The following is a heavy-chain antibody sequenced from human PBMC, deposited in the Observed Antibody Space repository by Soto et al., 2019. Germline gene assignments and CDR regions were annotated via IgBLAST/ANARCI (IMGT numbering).Heavy chain of an antibody. CDR3: ERLAEATNYGMDV. CDR2: IYYSGST. D-gene: IGHD6-13*01. Sequence: PSETLSLTCTVSGGSISSGGYYWSWIRQHPGKGLEWIGYIYYSGSTYYNPSLKSRVTISVDTSKNQFSLKLSSVTAADTAVYYCERLAEATNYGMDVWGQGTTVTVSS. V-gene: IGHV4-31*03. J-gene: IGHJ6*02. CDR1: GGSISSGGYY.